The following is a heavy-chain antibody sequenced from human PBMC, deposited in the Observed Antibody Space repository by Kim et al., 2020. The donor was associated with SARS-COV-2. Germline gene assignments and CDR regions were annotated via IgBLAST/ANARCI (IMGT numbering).Heavy chain of an antibody. D-gene: IGHD1-26*01. J-gene: IGHJ6*01. V-gene: IGHV4-34*01. CDR2: INHSGST. CDR3: ARVKSDSGSYFIQYGMDV. CDR1: GGSFSGYY. Sequence: SQTLSLTCAVYGGSFSGYYWSWIRQPPGKGLEWIGEINHSGSTNYNPSLKSRVTISVDTSKNQFSLKLSSVTAADTAVYYCARVKSDSGSYFIQYGMDVW.